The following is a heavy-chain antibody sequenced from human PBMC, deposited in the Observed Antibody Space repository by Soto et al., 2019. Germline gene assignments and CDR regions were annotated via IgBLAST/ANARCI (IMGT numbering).Heavy chain of an antibody. CDR2: ISVQTGKT. CDR1: GYTFTSYG. Sequence: GASVKVSCKTSGYTFTSYGVTWVRQAQGQGLEWIAWISVQTGKTKYADRLQGRITLTTDTSTSTAYLELRRLRSDDTAVYYCARKVAKFNFDHWGQGTLVTVSS. V-gene: IGHV1-18*01. CDR3: ARKVAKFNFDH. J-gene: IGHJ4*02. D-gene: IGHD5-12*01.